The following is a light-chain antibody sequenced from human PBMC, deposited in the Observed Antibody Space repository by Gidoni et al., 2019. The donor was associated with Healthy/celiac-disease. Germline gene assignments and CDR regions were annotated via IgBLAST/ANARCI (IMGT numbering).Light chain of an antibody. CDR2: AAS. CDR1: QSISSY. J-gene: IGKJ3*01. Sequence: IPLPQSPSSLSASVGDRITITCRSSQSISSYLNWYQQKPGKAPKLLIYAASSLQSGVPSRVSGSGSGTDFTLTISSLQPEDFATYYCQQSYSTLFTFGPGTKVDIK. CDR3: QQSYSTLFT. V-gene: IGKV1-39*01.